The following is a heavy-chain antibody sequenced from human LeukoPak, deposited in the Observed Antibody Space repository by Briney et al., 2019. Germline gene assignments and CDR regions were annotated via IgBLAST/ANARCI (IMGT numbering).Heavy chain of an antibody. CDR3: ARAQVGALLDYHFDY. V-gene: IGHV3-53*05. J-gene: IGHJ4*02. CDR1: GFTVSSNY. Sequence: TGGSLRLACAASGFTVSSNYMRWVRQAPGRGREWVGFIYSGGSTYYADSLKGRFTISRDNSKNTLYLQMNSLRGEDTAVYSCARAQVGALLDYHFDYWGQGTLVTVSS. CDR2: IYSGGST. D-gene: IGHD1-26*01.